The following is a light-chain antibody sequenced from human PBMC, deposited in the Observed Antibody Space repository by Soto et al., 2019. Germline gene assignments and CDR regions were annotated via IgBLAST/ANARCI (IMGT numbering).Light chain of an antibody. CDR2: EVR. V-gene: IGLV2-14*01. CDR3: SSYTSSSTLYV. Sequence: QSALTQPASVSGSPGQSITISCTGTSSDVGGHNYVSWYQQHPGKAPKLLIYEVRVRPSGVSNRFSGSKSGNTASLTISGLQAEDEADYYCSSYTSSSTLYVFGTGTKVTVL. J-gene: IGLJ1*01. CDR1: SSDVGGHNY.